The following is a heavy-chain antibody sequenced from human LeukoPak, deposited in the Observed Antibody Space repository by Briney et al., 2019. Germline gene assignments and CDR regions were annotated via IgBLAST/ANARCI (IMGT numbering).Heavy chain of an antibody. V-gene: IGHV1-69*01. J-gene: IGHJ3*02. CDR2: IIPIFGTA. CDR1: GGTFSSYA. D-gene: IGHD3-9*01. Sequence: GSSVKVSCKASGGTFSSYAISWVRQAPGQGLEWMGGIIPIFGTANYAQKFQGRVTITADESTSTAYMELSSLRSEDTAVYYCARDLRRDRYYDILTGYPNPKNDAFDIWGQGTMVTVSS. CDR3: ARDLRRDRYYDILTGYPNPKNDAFDI.